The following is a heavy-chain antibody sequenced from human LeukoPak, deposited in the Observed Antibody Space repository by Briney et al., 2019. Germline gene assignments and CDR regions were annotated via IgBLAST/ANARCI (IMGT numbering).Heavy chain of an antibody. V-gene: IGHV1-24*01. Sequence: ASVKVSCKVSGYTLTELSMHWVRQAPGKGLEWMGGFDPEDGETIYAQKFQGRGTMTEDTSTDTAYMELSSLRSEDTAVYYCATGSTTYYDILTGYYGLGYWGQGTLVTVSS. CDR3: ATGSTTYYDILTGYYGLGY. J-gene: IGHJ4*02. D-gene: IGHD3-9*01. CDR1: GYTLTELS. CDR2: FDPEDGET.